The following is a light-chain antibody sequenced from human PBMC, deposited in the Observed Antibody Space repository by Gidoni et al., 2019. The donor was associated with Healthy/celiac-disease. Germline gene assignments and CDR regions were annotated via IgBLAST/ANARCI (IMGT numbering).Light chain of an antibody. CDR3: SSYAGSNNLV. Sequence: QSALTQPPAASGSPGPSVTISCTGTSSDVGGYHYVSWYQQHPGKAPHLMIYELSKRPSGVPDLFSGSQSGIPASLTVSGLQAEDDAAYYCSSYAGSNNLVFGGGTKLTVL. J-gene: IGLJ2*01. CDR2: ELS. CDR1: SSDVGGYHY. V-gene: IGLV2-8*01.